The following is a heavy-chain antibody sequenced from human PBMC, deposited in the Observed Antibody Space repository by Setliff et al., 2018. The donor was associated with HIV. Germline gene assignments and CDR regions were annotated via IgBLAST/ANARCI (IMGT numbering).Heavy chain of an antibody. V-gene: IGHV4-38-2*01. Sequence: LSLTCDVSGFSISSRYYWGWIRQSPGKGLEWIGNIYHTGSSYYNPSLKSRVTMSVDTSKNQFSLKLSSVTAADTAVFYCARGGYSYGFGRHRAYFQYWGQGTQVTVSS. CDR2: IYHTGSS. J-gene: IGHJ1*01. D-gene: IGHD5-18*01. CDR1: GFSISSRYY. CDR3: ARGGYSYGFGRHRAYFQY.